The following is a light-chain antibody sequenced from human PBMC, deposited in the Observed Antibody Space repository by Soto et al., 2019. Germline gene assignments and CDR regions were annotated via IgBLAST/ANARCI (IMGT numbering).Light chain of an antibody. CDR3: SSYKSSTTLYV. Sequence: QSGMAQPASVSGTPGQSITISCTGTSSDVGGYNDVSWYQQHPGKAPKLMIYEVTNRPSGVSNRFSGSKSGNTASLTISGLRAEDEADYYCSSYKSSTTLYVFGTGTKVTVL. CDR1: SSDVGGYND. V-gene: IGLV2-14*01. J-gene: IGLJ1*01. CDR2: EVT.